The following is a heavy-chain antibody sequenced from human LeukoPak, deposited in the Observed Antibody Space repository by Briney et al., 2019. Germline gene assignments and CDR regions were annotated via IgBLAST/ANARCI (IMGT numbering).Heavy chain of an antibody. Sequence: GGSLRLSCAASGFTFSSYSMNWVRQAPGKGLEWVSYISSSSSTIYYADSVKGRFTISRDNAKNSLYLQMNSLRAEDTAVYYCAIWGHGPFHLAWDYFDYWGQGTLVTVSS. D-gene: IGHD3-16*01. V-gene: IGHV3-48*04. CDR3: AIWGHGPFHLAWDYFDY. CDR2: ISSSSSTI. CDR1: GFTFSSYS. J-gene: IGHJ4*02.